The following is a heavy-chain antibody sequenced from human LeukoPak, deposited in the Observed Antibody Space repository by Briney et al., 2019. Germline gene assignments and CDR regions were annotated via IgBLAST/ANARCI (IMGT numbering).Heavy chain of an antibody. V-gene: IGHV1-46*04. CDR2: INPNDGGT. D-gene: IGHD3-22*01. J-gene: IGHJ3*02. CDR1: GYSFTSYY. CDR3: ARGPLLGYDTNDSGFDI. Sequence: ASVKVSFKASGYSFTSYYVHCVRQAPGQGLEWVGVINPNDGGTISAQKLQDRVALTRDTSTSTVYMEMSSLKSDDTAVYYCARGPLLGYDTNDSGFDIWGQGTLVTVSS.